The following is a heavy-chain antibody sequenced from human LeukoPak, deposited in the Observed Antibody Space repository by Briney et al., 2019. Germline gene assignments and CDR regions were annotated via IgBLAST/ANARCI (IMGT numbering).Heavy chain of an antibody. CDR3: ARRGYSYGHFDY. Sequence: GRSLRLSCAASGFTFSSYGMHWVRQAPGKGLEWVAVIWYDGSNKYYADSVKGRFTISRDNSKNTLYLQMNSLRAEDTAVYYCARRGYSYGHFDYWGQGTLVTVSS. CDR2: IWYDGSNK. J-gene: IGHJ4*02. D-gene: IGHD5-18*01. CDR1: GFTFSSYG. V-gene: IGHV3-33*01.